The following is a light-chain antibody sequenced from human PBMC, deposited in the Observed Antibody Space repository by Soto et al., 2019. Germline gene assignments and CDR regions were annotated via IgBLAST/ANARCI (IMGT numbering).Light chain of an antibody. CDR2: GAS. Sequence: EIVLTQSPGTRSLSPGERATLSCSARQSVSSSYLAWYQPKPGQAPRLLTYGASSRATGVPDRFSGSGSGTDFILTISRLEPEDFAVYYWQQYGSSRGTCGQGNKLEIK. CDR1: QSVSSSY. V-gene: IGKV3-20*01. CDR3: QQYGSSRGT. J-gene: IGKJ2*01.